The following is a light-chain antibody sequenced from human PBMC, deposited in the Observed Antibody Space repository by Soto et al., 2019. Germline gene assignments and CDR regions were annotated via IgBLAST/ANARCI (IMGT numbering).Light chain of an antibody. V-gene: IGKV3-11*01. CDR2: RAS. CDR3: QPRSDWPPYT. CDR1: QSVGNY. J-gene: IGKJ2*01. Sequence: EIVLTQSPVTLSLSPGEGATLSCRTSQSVGNYLAWYQQKRGQPPRLLISRASNRATGVPARFSGSGSGTDFPLTISNLEPEDFAVYYCQPRSDWPPYTFGQGTRLEI.